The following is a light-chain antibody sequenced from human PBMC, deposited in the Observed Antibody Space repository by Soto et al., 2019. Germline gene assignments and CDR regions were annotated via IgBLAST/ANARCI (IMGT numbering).Light chain of an antibody. CDR3: SSYTSSSTLL. Sequence: QSALTQPASVSVFPGQSITISCTGTSSDVGGYNYVSWYQQHPGKAPKLMIYDVSNRPSGVSNRFSGSKSGNTASLTISGLQAEDEADYYCSSYTSSSTLLFGTGTRSPS. CDR2: DVS. J-gene: IGLJ1*01. CDR1: SSDVGGYNY. V-gene: IGLV2-14*01.